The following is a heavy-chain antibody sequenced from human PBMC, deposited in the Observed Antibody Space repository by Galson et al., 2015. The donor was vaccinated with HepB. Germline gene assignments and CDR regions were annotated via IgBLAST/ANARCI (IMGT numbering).Heavy chain of an antibody. CDR1: GFTFSAYD. CDR2: ITTSSSYI. J-gene: IGHJ5*01. Sequence: SLRLSCAASGFTFSAYDMYWVRQAPGKGLEWVSSITTSSSYIYYADSLRGRFTLSRDNAKNSLFLQMDSLRAEDTAVYYCAKAGCSGAGCYLRYSWIDSWGQGTLVTVSS. V-gene: IGHV3-21*01. CDR3: AKAGCSGAGCYLRYSWIDS. D-gene: IGHD2-2*01.